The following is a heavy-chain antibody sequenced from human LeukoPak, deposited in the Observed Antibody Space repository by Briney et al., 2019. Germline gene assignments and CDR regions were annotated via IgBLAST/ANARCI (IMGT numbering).Heavy chain of an antibody. V-gene: IGHV4-28*05. Sequence: SETLSLTCAVSGYSISSSNYWAWIRQPPGKGLEWIGHIYYSGSIDYNPSLKSRVTMSVDTSKNQFSLKLSSVTAVDTAVYYCARKATTGPTKAAFDIWGQGTMVTVSS. CDR1: GYSISSSNY. CDR2: IYYSGSI. D-gene: IGHD4-17*01. CDR3: ARKATTGPTKAAFDI. J-gene: IGHJ3*02.